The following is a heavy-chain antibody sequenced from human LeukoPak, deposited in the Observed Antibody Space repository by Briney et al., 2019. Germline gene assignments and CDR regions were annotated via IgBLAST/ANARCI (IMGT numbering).Heavy chain of an antibody. J-gene: IGHJ3*02. CDR2: IYSGGST. CDR1: GFTVSSNY. CDR3: ARGVGLRLRAGGDAFDI. V-gene: IGHV3-66*02. D-gene: IGHD4-17*01. Sequence: PGGSLRLSCAASGFTVSSNYMSWVRQAPGKGLEWVSVIYSGGSTYYADSVKGRFTISRDNSKNTLYLQMNSLRAEDTAVYYCARGVGLRLRAGGDAFDIWGQGTMVTVSS.